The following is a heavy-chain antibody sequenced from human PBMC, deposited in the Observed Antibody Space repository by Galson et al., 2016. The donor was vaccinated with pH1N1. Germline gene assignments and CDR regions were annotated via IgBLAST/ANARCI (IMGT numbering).Heavy chain of an antibody. J-gene: IGHJ5*02. CDR1: GFSLSTNGVG. V-gene: IGHV2-5*01. Sequence: PALVKSTQTLTLTCTFSGFSLSTNGVGVGWIRQPPGKALEWLAVIYWNDDKRYSPSLKSRLTITKDTSKNQVVLTMTSMDPVDTATYYCAHNNYGDYVNWFDPWGQGTLVTVSS. CDR3: AHNNYGDYVNWFDP. CDR2: IYWNDDK. D-gene: IGHD4-17*01.